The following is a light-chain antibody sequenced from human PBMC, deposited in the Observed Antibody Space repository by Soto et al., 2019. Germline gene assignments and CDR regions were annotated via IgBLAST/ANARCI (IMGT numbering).Light chain of an antibody. J-gene: IGKJ2*01. CDR1: QSISSSY. Sequence: EIVLTQSPGTLSLSPGERATLSCRASQSISSSYLAWYQQKPGQAPRVLIYGASSRATGIPDRFSGSGSGTDFTLTISRLEPEEFAVYFCQQYGNTPPSAFGQGTKVEIK. V-gene: IGKV3-20*01. CDR3: QQYGNTPPSA. CDR2: GAS.